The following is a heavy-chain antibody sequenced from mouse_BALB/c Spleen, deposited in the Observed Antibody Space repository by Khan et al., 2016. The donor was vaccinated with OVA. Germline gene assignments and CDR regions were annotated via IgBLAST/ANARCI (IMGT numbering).Heavy chain of an antibody. CDR3: ARSTYRYAFVY. CDR2: IIYTGYT. V-gene: IGHV3-8*02. J-gene: IGHJ3*01. CDR1: GDSITTGY. Sequence: EVQLQESGPSLVKPSQTLSLTCSVTGDSITTGYCNWIRKFPGNKLEYMGYIIYTGYTYYNPSLKSRISITRHTSNNQYYLQLNSVTDEDTATYYCARSTYRYAFVYWGQGTLVTVSA. D-gene: IGHD2-14*01.